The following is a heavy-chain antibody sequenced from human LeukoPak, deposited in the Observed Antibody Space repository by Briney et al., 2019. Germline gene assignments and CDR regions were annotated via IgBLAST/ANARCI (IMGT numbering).Heavy chain of an antibody. D-gene: IGHD5-12*01. J-gene: IGHJ3*02. CDR2: INWNGGST. Sequence: GESLRLSCAASGFTFDDYGMSWVRQAPGKGLEWVSGINWNGGSTGYADSVKGRFTISRDNAKNSLYLQMNSLRAEDTALYYCARRGLGGYYDAFDIWGQGTMVTVSS. V-gene: IGHV3-20*04. CDR3: ARRGLGGYYDAFDI. CDR1: GFTFDDYG.